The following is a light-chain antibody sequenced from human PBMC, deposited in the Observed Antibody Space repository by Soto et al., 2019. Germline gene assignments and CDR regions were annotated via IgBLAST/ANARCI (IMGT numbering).Light chain of an antibody. V-gene: IGKV1-5*03. CDR1: QTISSW. CDR2: KAS. Sequence: DIQMTQSPSTLSGSVGDRVTFTCRASQTISSWLAWYQQKPGKAPKLLIYKASTLKSGVPSRFSGSGSGTEFTLTISSLQPDDFATYYCQHYNSYSEAFGQGNKVELK. J-gene: IGKJ1*01. CDR3: QHYNSYSEA.